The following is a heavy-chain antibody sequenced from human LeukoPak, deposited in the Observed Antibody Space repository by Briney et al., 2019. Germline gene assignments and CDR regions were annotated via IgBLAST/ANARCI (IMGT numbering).Heavy chain of an antibody. D-gene: IGHD6-19*01. CDR3: ARGGEQWLYYFDY. J-gene: IGHJ4*02. CDR1: GFTFSSYA. V-gene: IGHV3-30*04. Sequence: GRSLRLSCAASGFTFSSYAVHWVRQAPGKGLEWVAVISYDGSNKYYADSVKGRFTISRDNSKNTLYLQMNSLRAEDTAVYYCARGGEQWLYYFDYWGQGTLVTVSS. CDR2: ISYDGSNK.